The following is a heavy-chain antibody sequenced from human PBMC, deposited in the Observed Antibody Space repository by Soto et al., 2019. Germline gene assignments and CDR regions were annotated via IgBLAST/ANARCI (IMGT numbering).Heavy chain of an antibody. CDR2: INPNSGGT. V-gene: IGHV1-2*02. CDR1: GYTFTGYY. D-gene: IGHD3-10*01. Sequence: QVQLVQSGAEVKKPGASVKVSCKASGYTFTGYYMHWVRQAPGQGLEWMGWINPNSGGTNYAQKFQGRVTMNRDTSSSTAYMELSRLRSDDTAVYYWASIYYGSGSIFDYWGQGTLVTVSS. CDR3: ASIYYGSGSIFDY. J-gene: IGHJ4*02.